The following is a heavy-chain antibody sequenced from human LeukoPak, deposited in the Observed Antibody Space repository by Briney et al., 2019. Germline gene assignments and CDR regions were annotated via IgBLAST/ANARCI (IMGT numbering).Heavy chain of an antibody. D-gene: IGHD1-14*01. CDR1: GFTFDDYG. J-gene: IGHJ6*03. CDR2: ISGNADRI. V-gene: IGHV3-43*02. CDR3: ANTGWTKSSKYYYHYTDV. Sequence: GESLRLSCAASGFTFDDYGMQWVRQAPGKGLEYVSLISGNADRIEYADSVKGRFTISRDSSKNSLYLQMNSLRIEDTAVYYCANTGWTKSSKYYYHYTDVCGKGTTVTVSS.